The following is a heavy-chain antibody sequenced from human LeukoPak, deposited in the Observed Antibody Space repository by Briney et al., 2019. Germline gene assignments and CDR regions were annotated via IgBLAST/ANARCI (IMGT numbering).Heavy chain of an antibody. CDR2: INPNSGGT. V-gene: IGHV1-2*02. J-gene: IGHJ5*02. CDR3: ARVGLPLYYYDSSGYYPPGNWFDL. Sequence: ASVKVSCKASGYTFTCYYMHWVRQAPGQGLEWMGWINPNSGGTNYAQKFQGRVTMTRDTSISTAYMELSRLRSDDTAVYYCARVGLPLYYYDSSGYYPPGNWFDLWGQGTLVTVSS. D-gene: IGHD3-22*01. CDR1: GYTFTCYY.